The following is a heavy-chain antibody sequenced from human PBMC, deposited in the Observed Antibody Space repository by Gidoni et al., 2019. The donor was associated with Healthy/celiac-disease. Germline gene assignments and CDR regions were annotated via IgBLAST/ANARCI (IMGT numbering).Heavy chain of an antibody. CDR2: IRSKAYGGKT. CDR1: VFTFGDYA. D-gene: IGHD3-22*01. J-gene: IGHJ1*01. V-gene: IGHV3-49*04. CDR3: TRSRIDSSGYYFQH. Sequence: EVQLVESGVGLVQPGRSLRLSCTASVFTFGDYAMSWVRQAPGKGLEWVGFIRSKAYGGKTEYAASVKGRFTISRDDSKSIAYLQMNSLKTEDTAVYYCTRSRIDSSGYYFQHWGQGTLVTVSS.